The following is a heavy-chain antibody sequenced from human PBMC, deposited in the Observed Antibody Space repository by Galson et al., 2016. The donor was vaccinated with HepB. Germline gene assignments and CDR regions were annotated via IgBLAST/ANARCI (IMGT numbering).Heavy chain of an antibody. CDR1: GFTFKNYA. CDR2: INFSSEST. D-gene: IGHD2-21*02. CDR3: AKLGCGGDCTFGY. J-gene: IGHJ4*02. V-gene: IGHV3-23*01. Sequence: SLRLSCAASGFTFKNYAMSWVRQAPGRGLEWVSSINFSSESTYYGDSVKGRFTISRDNSKNTVYLQMDSLRAEDTAIYYCAKLGCGGDCTFGYWGQGTRVTVSA.